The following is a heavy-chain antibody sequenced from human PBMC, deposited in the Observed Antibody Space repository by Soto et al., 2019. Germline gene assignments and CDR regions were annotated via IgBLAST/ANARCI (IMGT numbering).Heavy chain of an antibody. CDR1: GFTFRSYG. J-gene: IGHJ4*02. CDR3: ASLSSSWSHFDY. Sequence: GGSLRLSCAASGFTFRSYGMIWVRQAPGKGLEWVSGISQSAGGNTYYADSVKGRFTISRDDSKNTLYLQMNSLRAEDTAVYYCASLSSSWSHFDYWGQGTLVTVSS. D-gene: IGHD6-13*01. V-gene: IGHV3-23*01. CDR2: ISQSAGGNT.